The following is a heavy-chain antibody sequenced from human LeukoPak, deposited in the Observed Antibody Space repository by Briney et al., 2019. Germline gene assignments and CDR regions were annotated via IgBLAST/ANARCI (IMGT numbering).Heavy chain of an antibody. CDR3: ARTTVVTYYYYDMDV. CDR2: INHSGST. D-gene: IGHD4-23*01. V-gene: IGHV4-34*01. J-gene: IGHJ6*02. CDR1: GGSFRGYY. Sequence: SDTLSLTCTVYGGSFRGYYWIWIRHPPGKALEWIGEINHSGSTNYNPSLKSRDTISVDTSKNQFSLKLSSVTAADTAVYYCARTTVVTYYYYDMDVWGQGTTVTVSS.